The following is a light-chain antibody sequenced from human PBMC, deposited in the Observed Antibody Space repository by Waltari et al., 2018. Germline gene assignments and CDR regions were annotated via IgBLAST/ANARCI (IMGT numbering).Light chain of an antibody. J-gene: IGLJ2*01. CDR3: SSYTTSSALV. CDR2: DVI. Sequence: QSALTQPASVSGSPGQSTTIPCTGTSSDVGGYNYVSWYPQHPDKAPKLMIYDVITRPSGVSNRFSGSKSGNTASLTISGLQAEDETDYSCSSYTTSSALVFGGGTKLTVL. V-gene: IGLV2-14*01. CDR1: SSDVGGYNY.